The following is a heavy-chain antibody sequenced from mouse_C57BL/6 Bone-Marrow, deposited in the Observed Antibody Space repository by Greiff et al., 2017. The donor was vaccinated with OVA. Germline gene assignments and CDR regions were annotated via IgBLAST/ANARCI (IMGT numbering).Heavy chain of an antibody. CDR2: IWSGGST. CDR1: GFSLTSYG. Sequence: QVQLQQSGPGLVQPSQSLSITCTVSGFSLTSYGVHWVRQSPGKGLEWLGVIWSGGSTDYNAAFISRLSISKDNSKSQVFFKMNSLQADDTAIYYCARNSDYDGGYYFDYWGQGTTLTVSS. CDR3: ARNSDYDGGYYFDY. J-gene: IGHJ2*01. V-gene: IGHV2-2*01. D-gene: IGHD2-4*01.